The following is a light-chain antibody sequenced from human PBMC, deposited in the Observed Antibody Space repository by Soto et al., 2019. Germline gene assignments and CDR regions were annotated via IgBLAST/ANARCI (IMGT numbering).Light chain of an antibody. CDR2: DAS. Sequence: DIQMTQSPSSLSATVGDRVTITCRASQTIGKYLNWYQQQPGKVPKLPIYDASYLQSGVPSRFSGSESGTDFTLNISDLRPEDFATYYCQQSFSIPFPFGPGTKVDIK. J-gene: IGKJ3*01. CDR3: QQSFSIPFP. V-gene: IGKV1-39*01. CDR1: QTIGKY.